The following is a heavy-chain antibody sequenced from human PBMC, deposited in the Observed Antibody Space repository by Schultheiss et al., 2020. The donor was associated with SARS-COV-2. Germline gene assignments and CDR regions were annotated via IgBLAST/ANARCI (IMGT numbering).Heavy chain of an antibody. CDR2: ISSSSSYT. CDR3: ASSAYSSSSIDY. Sequence: GGSLRLSCAASGFTVSSNYMSWVRQAPGKGLEWVSYISSSSSYTNYADSVKGRFTISRDNAKNSLYLQMNSLRAEDTAVYYCASSAYSSSSIDYWGQGTLVTVSS. V-gene: IGHV3-11*06. D-gene: IGHD6-6*01. J-gene: IGHJ4*02. CDR1: GFTVSSNY.